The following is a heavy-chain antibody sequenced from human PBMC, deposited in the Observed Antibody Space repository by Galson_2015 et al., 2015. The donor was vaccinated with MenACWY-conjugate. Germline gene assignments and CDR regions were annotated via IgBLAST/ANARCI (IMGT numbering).Heavy chain of an antibody. Sequence: PALVKPTQPLTLTCTFSGFSLSSSGMCVSWIRQPPGKALECLALIFWDDDTRYSPSLKSRLTITKDTSKNQVVLTMTDMDPVDTATYYCARLNYGDSSGIDHWGQGTLVTVSS. D-gene: IGHD4-17*01. V-gene: IGHV2-5*08. CDR2: IFWDDDT. J-gene: IGHJ4*02. CDR3: ARLNYGDSSGIDH. CDR1: GFSLSSSGMC.